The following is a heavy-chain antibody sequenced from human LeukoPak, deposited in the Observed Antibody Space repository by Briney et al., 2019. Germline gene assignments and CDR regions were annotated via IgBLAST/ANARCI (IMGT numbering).Heavy chain of an antibody. Sequence: ASVKVSCKASGGTFSSYAISWVRQAPGQGLEWMGRIIPILGIANYAQKFQGRVTITADKSTSTAYMELSSLRSEDTAVYYCARLAHSYSSSSVWFDPWGQGTLVTVSS. CDR1: GGTFSSYA. J-gene: IGHJ5*02. CDR3: ARLAHSYSSSSVWFDP. D-gene: IGHD6-6*01. V-gene: IGHV1-69*04. CDR2: IIPILGIA.